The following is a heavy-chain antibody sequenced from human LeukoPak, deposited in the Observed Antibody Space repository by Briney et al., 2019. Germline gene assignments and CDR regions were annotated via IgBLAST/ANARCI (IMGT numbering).Heavy chain of an antibody. V-gene: IGHV3-30*04. Sequence: PGGALRLSCAASGFTFSSYAMHWVRQAPGKGLEWVAVISYDGRNKYYADSVKGRFTISRDNSKNTLYLQMNSLRAEDTGVYYCARAPGIAVAGVDYWGQGTLVTVSS. D-gene: IGHD6-19*01. J-gene: IGHJ4*02. CDR2: ISYDGRNK. CDR1: GFTFSSYA. CDR3: ARAPGIAVAGVDY.